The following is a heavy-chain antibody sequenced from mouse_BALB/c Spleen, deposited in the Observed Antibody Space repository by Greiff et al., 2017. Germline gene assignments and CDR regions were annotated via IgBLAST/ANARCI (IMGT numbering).Heavy chain of an antibody. J-gene: IGHJ2*01. CDR1: GYTFTSYW. D-gene: IGHD2-1*01. V-gene: IGHV1-87*01. CDR3: ARGKTLYYGNYGGAYFDY. CDR2: IYPGDGDT. Sequence: QVQLKESGAELARPGASVKLSCKASGYTFTSYWMQWVKQRPGQGLEWIGAIYPGDGDTRYTQKFKGKATLTADKSSSTAYMQLSSLASEDSAVYYCARGKTLYYGNYGGAYFDYWGQGTTLTVSS.